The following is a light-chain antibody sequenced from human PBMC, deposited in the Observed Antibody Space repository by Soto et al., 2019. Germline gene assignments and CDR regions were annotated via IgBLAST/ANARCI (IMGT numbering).Light chain of an antibody. J-gene: IGKJ1*01. CDR3: QQYGSSRGT. CDR1: QSVSSSY. CDR2: GAS. V-gene: IGKV3-20*01. Sequence: EIVLTQSPGTLSLSPGERANLSCRASQSVSSSYLAWYQQKPGQAPRLLIYGASSRATGIPDRFSGSGSGTDFTLTINKLEPEDFAVYFCQQYGSSRGTFGQGTKVDIK.